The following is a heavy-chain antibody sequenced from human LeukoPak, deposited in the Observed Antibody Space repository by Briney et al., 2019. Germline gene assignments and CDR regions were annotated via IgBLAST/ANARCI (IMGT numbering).Heavy chain of an antibody. Sequence: GASVKVSCKTSGYPFRNYDINWVRQATGQGLEWMGWINPHSGKTGYAQKFQGRVTMTTDTSANTAYMELSSLRSEDTAVYYCARDSANGSDYWGQGTLVTVSS. CDR2: INPHSGKT. CDR1: GYPFRNYD. D-gene: IGHD1-26*01. J-gene: IGHJ4*02. CDR3: ARDSANGSDY. V-gene: IGHV1-8*01.